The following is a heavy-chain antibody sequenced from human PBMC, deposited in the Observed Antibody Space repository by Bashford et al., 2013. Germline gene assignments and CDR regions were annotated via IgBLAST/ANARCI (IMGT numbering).Heavy chain of an antibody. CDR1: GDSIAANY. J-gene: IGHJ6*01. CDR3: ARLLGGKGYDYGVDV. CDR2: VYNSGTT. D-gene: IGHD4-23*01. V-gene: IGHV4-4*09. Sequence: SETLSLTCTVSGDSIAANYWNWIRQSPGKGLEWIGYVYNSGTTRYNPSLKSRVSISVDTAKNQFSLQMRSVTVADTAVYYCARLLGGKGYDYGVDVWGPRDHGHRLL.